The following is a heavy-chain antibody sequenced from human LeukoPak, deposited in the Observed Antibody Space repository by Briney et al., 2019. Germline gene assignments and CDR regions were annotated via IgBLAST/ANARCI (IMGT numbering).Heavy chain of an antibody. CDR1: GDSISSGGFY. CDR3: ANIRGVLREDHIGDYYGPAAYFQD. Sequence: SETLSLTCTVSGDSISSGGFYWTWIRQRPGKGLECIGYIHDGGYTNYNPSLRTRVIMSTDTSKNEFSLKLRSVTAADTAVYFCANIRGVLREDHIGDYYGPAAYFQDWGPGTLVTVSS. J-gene: IGHJ1*01. CDR2: IHDGGYT. D-gene: IGHD3-22*01. V-gene: IGHV4-31*03.